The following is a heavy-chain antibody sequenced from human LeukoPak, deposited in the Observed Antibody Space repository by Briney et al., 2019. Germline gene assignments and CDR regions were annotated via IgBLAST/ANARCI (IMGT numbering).Heavy chain of an antibody. J-gene: IGHJ4*02. CDR2: IIPIFGTA. CDR3: ARDPGTIFGVAPFDY. CDR1: GGTFSSYA. Sequence: SVKVSCKASGGTFSSYAISWVRQAPGQGLEWMGRIIPIFGTANYAQKFQGRVTITTDESTSTAYMELSSLRSEDTAVYYCARDPGTIFGVAPFDYWGQGTLVTVSS. D-gene: IGHD3-3*01. V-gene: IGHV1-69*05.